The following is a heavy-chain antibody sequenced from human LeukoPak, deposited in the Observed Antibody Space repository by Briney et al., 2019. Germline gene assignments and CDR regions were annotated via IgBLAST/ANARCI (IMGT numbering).Heavy chain of an antibody. V-gene: IGHV3-33*01. D-gene: IGHD3-22*01. CDR3: ARDGDYYDSSGYYFWYFDY. J-gene: IGHJ4*02. CDR2: IWYDGSNK. CDR1: GFTFSSYG. Sequence: GRSLSLSCAASGFTFSSYGMHWVRQAPGKGLEWVAVIWYDGSNKYYADSVKGRFTISRDNSKNTLYLQMNSLRAEDTAVYYCARDGDYYDSSGYYFWYFDYWGQGTLVTVSS.